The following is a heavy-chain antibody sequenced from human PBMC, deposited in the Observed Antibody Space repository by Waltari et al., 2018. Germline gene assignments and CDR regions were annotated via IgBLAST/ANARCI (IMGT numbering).Heavy chain of an antibody. CDR3: ATKRESSASGFDY. J-gene: IGHJ4*02. CDR2: IYYSGST. CDR1: GGSISSSSYY. D-gene: IGHD6-19*01. Sequence: QLQLQESGPGLVKPSETLSFTCTVSGGSISSSSYYWGWIRQPPGKGLEWIGSIYYSGSTHYNPSLKRRVTISVDTSKNQFSLKLSSVTAADTAVYYCATKRESSASGFDYWGQGTLVTVSS. V-gene: IGHV4-39*01.